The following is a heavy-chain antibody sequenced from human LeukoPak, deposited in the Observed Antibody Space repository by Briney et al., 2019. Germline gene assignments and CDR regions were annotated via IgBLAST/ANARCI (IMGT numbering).Heavy chain of an antibody. CDR3: ARDVGYWYFDL. CDR1: EFIFSSYS. V-gene: IGHV3-21*01. Sequence: GSLRLSCAASEFIFSSYSMNWVRQAPGKGLEWVSSISSSTTYIYYADSVKGRFTISRDNAKNSLYLQMNSLRAEDTAVYYCARDVGYWYFDLWGRGTLVTVSS. CDR2: ISSSTTYI. D-gene: IGHD2-15*01. J-gene: IGHJ2*01.